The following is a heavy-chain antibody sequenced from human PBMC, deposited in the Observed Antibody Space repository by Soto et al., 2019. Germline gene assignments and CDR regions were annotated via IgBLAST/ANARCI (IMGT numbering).Heavy chain of an antibody. CDR2: ISAYNGNT. V-gene: IGHV1-18*01. CDR3: ARGIKLSYYDFWSGYAFDY. J-gene: IGHJ4*02. D-gene: IGHD3-3*01. CDR1: GYTFTSYG. Sequence: QVQLVQSGAEVKKPGASVKVSCKASGYTFTSYGISWVRQAPGQGLEGMGGISAYNGNTNYAQKLQGRVTMTTDTSTSTAYMELRSLRSDDTAVYYCARGIKLSYYDFWSGYAFDYWGQGTLVTVSS.